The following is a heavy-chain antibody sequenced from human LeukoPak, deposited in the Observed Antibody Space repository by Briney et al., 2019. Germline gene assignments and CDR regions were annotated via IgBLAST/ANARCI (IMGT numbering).Heavy chain of an antibody. V-gene: IGHV1-69*01. CDR2: IIPIFGTA. J-gene: IGHJ6*02. CDR1: GGTFSSYA. D-gene: IGHD3-3*01. Sequence: SVKVSCKASGGTFSSYAISWVRQAPGQGLEWMGGIIPIFGTANYAQKFQGRVTITADESTSTAYVELSSLRSEDTAVYYCARETTSNYDFWSGYYTPYYYGMDVWGQGTTVTVSS. CDR3: ARETTSNYDFWSGYYTPYYYGMDV.